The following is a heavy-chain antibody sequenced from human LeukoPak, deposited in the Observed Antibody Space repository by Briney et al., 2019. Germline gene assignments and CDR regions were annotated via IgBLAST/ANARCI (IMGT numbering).Heavy chain of an antibody. J-gene: IGHJ4*02. CDR1: GFTFSSYS. CDR3: AKGGSSYSEMDY. CDR2: LSASGGLT. D-gene: IGHD4-11*01. V-gene: IGHV3-23*01. Sequence: GGSLRLSCAASGFTFSSYSMNWVRQAPGKGLEWVSGLSASGGLTYYSDSVKGRFTISRDNPKNTLYLQMNSLRADDTAVYYCAKGGSSYSEMDYWGQGTLVTVSS.